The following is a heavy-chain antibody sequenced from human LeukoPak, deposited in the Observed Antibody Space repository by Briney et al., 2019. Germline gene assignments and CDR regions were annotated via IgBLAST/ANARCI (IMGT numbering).Heavy chain of an antibody. Sequence: SETLSLTCTVSGGSISTYYWSWIRQPPGKELEWIGYIYYSGSTNYNPSLKSRVTISVDTSKNQFSLNLSSVTAADTAVYYCARGSDFGDYWGQGTLVTVSS. CDR3: ARGSDFGDY. V-gene: IGHV4-59*08. J-gene: IGHJ4*02. CDR1: GGSISTYY. D-gene: IGHD4-17*01. CDR2: IYYSGST.